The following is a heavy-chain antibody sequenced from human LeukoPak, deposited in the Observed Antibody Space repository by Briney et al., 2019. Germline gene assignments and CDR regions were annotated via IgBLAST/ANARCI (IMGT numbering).Heavy chain of an antibody. CDR2: ISAYNGNT. CDR1: GYTFTSYG. J-gene: IGHJ3*02. Sequence: ASVKVSCKASGYTFTSYGISWVRQAPGQGLEWMGWISAYNGNTNYAQKLQGRVTMTTDTSTSTAYMELRSLRSDDTAVYYCARGRNTAMPPWSDAFDIWGQGTMVTVSS. CDR3: ARGRNTAMPPWSDAFDI. V-gene: IGHV1-18*01. D-gene: IGHD5-18*01.